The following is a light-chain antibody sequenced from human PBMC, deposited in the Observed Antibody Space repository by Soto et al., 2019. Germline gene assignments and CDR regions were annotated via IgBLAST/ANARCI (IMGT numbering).Light chain of an antibody. CDR1: QAISTW. Sequence: DIQMTQSPSSVSASVGDRVTITCRASQAISTWLAWYQQKPGKAPKLLIYAASNLQTGVPSRFSGSGSGTDFTLTISSLQPEDFETYYCQQANSFPRTFGQGTKVELK. CDR3: QQANSFPRT. CDR2: AAS. J-gene: IGKJ1*01. V-gene: IGKV1D-12*01.